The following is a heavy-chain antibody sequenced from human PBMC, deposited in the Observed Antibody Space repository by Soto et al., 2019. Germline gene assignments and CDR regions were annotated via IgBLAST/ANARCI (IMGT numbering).Heavy chain of an antibody. D-gene: IGHD3-22*01. V-gene: IGHV5-10-1*01. CDR1: GYSFAGYW. CDR2: IDPSDSHT. J-gene: IGHJ4*02. CDR3: ARQIYDSDTGPNFQYYFDN. Sequence: VESLKISCKGSGYSFAGYWITWVRQNPWKGLEWMGRIDPSDSHTYYSPSFRGHVTISATKSITTVFLQWSSLRASDTAMYYCARQIYDSDTGPNFQYYFDNWGQGTPVTVSS.